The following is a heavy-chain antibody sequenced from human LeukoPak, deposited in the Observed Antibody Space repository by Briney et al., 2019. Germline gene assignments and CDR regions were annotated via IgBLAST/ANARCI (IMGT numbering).Heavy chain of an antibody. J-gene: IGHJ5*01. CDR1: GLIASNNY. CDR3: ARGVSSGSNVDPFDS. CDR2: MYSGGAT. V-gene: IGHV3-53*01. D-gene: IGHD3-22*01. Sequence: GGSLRLSCAASGLIASNNYMSWVRQAPGKGLEWVSVMYSGGATHYGISVQGRFTISGDNSKNTLYLQMNSLRAEDTAIYFCARGVSSGSNVDPFDSWGQGTPVIVSS.